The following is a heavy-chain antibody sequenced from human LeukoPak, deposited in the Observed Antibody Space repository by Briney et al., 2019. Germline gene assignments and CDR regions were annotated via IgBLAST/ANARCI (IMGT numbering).Heavy chain of an antibody. V-gene: IGHV3-7*05. D-gene: IGHD3-9*01. CDR3: ATYWRHPDWLFPDI. CDR2: IRQDGSEN. Sequence: GGSLRLSCAASGFTFGDYWMTWVRQAPGKGLEGVANIRQDGSENHYVDSVKGRFTISRDNAKNSLYLQMNSLRAEDTAVYYCATYWRHPDWLFPDIWGPGTMVIVSS. J-gene: IGHJ3*02. CDR1: GFTFGDYW.